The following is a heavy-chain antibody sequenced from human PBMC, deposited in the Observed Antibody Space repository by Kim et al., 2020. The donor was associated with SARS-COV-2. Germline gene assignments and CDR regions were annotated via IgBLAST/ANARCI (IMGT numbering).Heavy chain of an antibody. V-gene: IGHV5-51*01. CDR3: ARRADTAEYFQH. CDR1: GYTFTSSW. CDR2: IYPGDSDT. J-gene: IGHJ1*01. D-gene: IGHD1-26*01. Sequence: GESLKISCKGFGYTFTSSWIGWMRQMPGQGLEWMGIIYPGDSDTRYSPSFQGQVTISADKFISTAYLQWSGLKASDTAMYYCARRADTAEYFQHWGQGTLLIVSS.